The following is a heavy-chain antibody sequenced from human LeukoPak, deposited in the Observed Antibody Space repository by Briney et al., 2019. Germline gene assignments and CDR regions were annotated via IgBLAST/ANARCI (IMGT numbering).Heavy chain of an antibody. CDR2: IEYSGGSA. D-gene: IGHD3-22*01. CDR3: ARDHYYDSSGYYYTPGQFDY. Sequence: GGSLRLSCTVSGFTLSSYEMSWIRQAPGKGLEWVSSIEYSGGSAYYSDSVKGRFTISRDDPENTLYLQLTSLRSDDTAVYYCARDHYYDSSGYYYTPGQFDYWGQGTLVTVSS. CDR1: GFTLSSYE. V-gene: IGHV3-23*01. J-gene: IGHJ4*02.